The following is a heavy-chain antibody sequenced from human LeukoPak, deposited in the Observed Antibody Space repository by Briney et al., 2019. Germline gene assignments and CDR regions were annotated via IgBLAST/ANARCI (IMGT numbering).Heavy chain of an antibody. CDR2: ISGSGGTT. D-gene: IGHD4/OR15-4a*01. J-gene: IGHJ4*02. V-gene: IGHV3-23*01. CDR1: GFTFSSYS. Sequence: PGGSLRLSCAASGFTFSSYSMNWVRQAPGKGLEWVSAISGSGGTTYCADSVKGRFTISRDNSKNTLYLQMNSLRAEDTAVYYCATQVPSDPHFDYWGQGTLVTVSS. CDR3: ATQVPSDPHFDY.